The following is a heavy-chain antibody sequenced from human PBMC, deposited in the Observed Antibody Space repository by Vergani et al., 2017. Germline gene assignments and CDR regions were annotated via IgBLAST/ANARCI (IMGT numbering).Heavy chain of an antibody. CDR3: ARHGYYYGSGGYPNWFDP. Sequence: QVQLQESGPGLVKPSETLSLTCAVSGYSISSGYYWGWIRQPPGKGLEWIGSIYHSGNTYYNPSRKSRVTISVDTSKNQFSLKLSSVTAADTAVYYCARHGYYYGSGGYPNWFDPWGQGTLVTVSS. CDR1: GYSISSGYY. CDR2: IYHSGNT. V-gene: IGHV4-38-2*01. J-gene: IGHJ5*02. D-gene: IGHD3-10*01.